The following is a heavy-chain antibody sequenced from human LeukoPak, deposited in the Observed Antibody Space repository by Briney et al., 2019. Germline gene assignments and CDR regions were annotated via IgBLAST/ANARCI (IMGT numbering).Heavy chain of an antibody. J-gene: IGHJ4*02. CDR3: ATVRGSDGNFYIDY. V-gene: IGHV3-48*01. CDR1: GFTFSSYS. CDR2: ISGGSGSI. Sequence: PGGSLRLSCAASGFTFSSYSMNWVRQAPGKRLEWLSYISGGSGSIIHADSVRGRFTISRDNSKNMLYLQMSSLRAEDTAVYYCATVRGSDGNFYIDYWGQGTLVTVSS. D-gene: IGHD2-15*01.